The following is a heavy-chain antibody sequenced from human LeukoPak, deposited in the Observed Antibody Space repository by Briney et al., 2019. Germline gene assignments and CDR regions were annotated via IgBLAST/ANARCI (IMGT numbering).Heavy chain of an antibody. J-gene: IGHJ4*02. D-gene: IGHD3-10*01. CDR1: GCTFSSYG. CDR3: AKDTPGMVRGHFDY. Sequence: GGSLRLTCAASGCTFSSYGMHWVRQAPGKGLEGVASIRYDGSYKYFADSVKGRFTISRDNSKNTLYLQMNSLRAEDTAVYYCAKDTPGMVRGHFDYWGQGTLITVSS. V-gene: IGHV3-30*02. CDR2: IRYDGSYK.